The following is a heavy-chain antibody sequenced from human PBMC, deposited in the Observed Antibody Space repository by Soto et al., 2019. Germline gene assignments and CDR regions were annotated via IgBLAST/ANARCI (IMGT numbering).Heavy chain of an antibody. CDR3: AIGPSDYADSNWFDP. J-gene: IGHJ5*02. Sequence: GASVKVSCKASGYTFTSYDINWVRQATGQGLEWMGWMNPNSGNTGYAQKFQGRVTMTRNTSISTAYMELSSLRSEDTAVYYCAIGPSDYADSNWFDPWGQGTLVTVSS. CDR2: MNPNSGNT. V-gene: IGHV1-8*01. D-gene: IGHD4-17*01. CDR1: GYTFTSYD.